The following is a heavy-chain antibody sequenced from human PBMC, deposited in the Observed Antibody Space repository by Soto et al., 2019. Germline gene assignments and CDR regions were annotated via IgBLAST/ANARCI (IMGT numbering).Heavy chain of an antibody. CDR3: AKAREDYTSYPLGY. Sequence: QVQLVESGGGVVQPGRSLTLSCAASGFTFSTYGMHWVRQAPGKGLEWVAVISYDGSNKFYADSVKGRFAISRDSSTNTVYLYLQMNSLRAEDTAVYYCAKAREDYTSYPLGYWGQGTLVTVSS. CDR1: GFTFSTYG. CDR2: ISYDGSNK. V-gene: IGHV3-30*18. D-gene: IGHD4-4*01. J-gene: IGHJ4*02.